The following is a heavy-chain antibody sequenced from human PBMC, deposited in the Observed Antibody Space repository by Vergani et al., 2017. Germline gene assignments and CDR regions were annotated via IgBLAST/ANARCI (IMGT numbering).Heavy chain of an antibody. D-gene: IGHD3-9*01. J-gene: IGHJ4*02. Sequence: QVQVVQSGAEVKKSGASVKVSCTTSGYTFSNYYMHWVRQAPGQGLEWMGIINPSGGHTNYAQKFQGSVTMTRDTSTSTVYMELSSLRSEDTAIYYCARGDYGILTGYRYWGQGTLVTVSA. CDR1: GYTFSNYY. V-gene: IGHV1-46*03. CDR2: INPSGGHT. CDR3: ARGDYGILTGYRY.